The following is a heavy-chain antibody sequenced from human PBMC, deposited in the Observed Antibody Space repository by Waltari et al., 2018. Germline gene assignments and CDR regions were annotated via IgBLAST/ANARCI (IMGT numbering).Heavy chain of an antibody. D-gene: IGHD3-10*01. CDR3: ARVGTMVNYYYYYYMDV. Sequence: QVQLQESGPGLVKPSQTLSLTCTVSGGSISSGSYYWSWIRQPAGKGLEWIGRIYTSGSTNYNPSLKSRVTISVDTSKNQFSLKLSSVTAADTAVYYCARVGTMVNYYYYYYMDVWGKGTTVTVSS. V-gene: IGHV4-61*02. CDR1: GGSISSGSYY. J-gene: IGHJ6*03. CDR2: IYTSGST.